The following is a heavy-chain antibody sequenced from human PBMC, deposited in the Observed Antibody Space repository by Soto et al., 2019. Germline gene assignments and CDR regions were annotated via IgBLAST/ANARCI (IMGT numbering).Heavy chain of an antibody. CDR1: GYTFLNYD. J-gene: IGHJ6*02. CDR3: GRKGYIGNFGLDV. V-gene: IGHV1-18*01. D-gene: IGHD5-12*01. Sequence: QVQLVQSGAEVKRPGASVKVSCKASGYTFLNYDVAWVRRAPGQGLEWLGWISISKGKTYYEQRLQGRVTMTTDTATTTAYMEVTSLSSDDTAVYFCGRKGYIGNFGLDVWGQGTTVTVSS. CDR2: ISISKGKT.